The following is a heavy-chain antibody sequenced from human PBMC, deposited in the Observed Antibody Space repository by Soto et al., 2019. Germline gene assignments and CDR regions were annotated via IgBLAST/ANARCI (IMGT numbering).Heavy chain of an antibody. CDR1: GFTLSSYW. CDR3: FGCTGY. CDR2: INSGGSST. V-gene: IGHV3-74*01. Sequence: EVQVVEFGGGLVQPGGSLSLSCAASGFTLSSYWMYWARQAPGKGLVWVSRINSGGSSTNYADSVKGRFTISRDNAKKTVDLELNRLRAADTAVDCCFGCTGYWGQGTVGTVSS. D-gene: IGHD6-19*01. J-gene: IGHJ4*02.